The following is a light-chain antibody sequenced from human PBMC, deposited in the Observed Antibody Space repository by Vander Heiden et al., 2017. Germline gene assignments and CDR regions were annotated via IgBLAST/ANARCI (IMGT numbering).Light chain of an antibody. Sequence: DIQLSQSPPSLSASVGDRVTLTCRSSRDIRTYLNWYHQKRGESPKLLSYGAPTVHSGGPSRLSGSGSATHFTLTINGLQVDDVGTYFCQQSYNMFSFGAGTQV. CDR2: GAP. V-gene: IGKV1-39*01. J-gene: IGKJ4*01. CDR1: RDIRTY. CDR3: QQSYNMFS.